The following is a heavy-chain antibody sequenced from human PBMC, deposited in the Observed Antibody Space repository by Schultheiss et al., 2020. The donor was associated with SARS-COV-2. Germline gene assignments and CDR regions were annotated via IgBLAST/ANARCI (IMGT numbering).Heavy chain of an antibody. CDR2: ISYDGSNK. J-gene: IGHJ4*02. CDR1: GFTFSSYG. D-gene: IGHD4-23*01. Sequence: GGSLRLSCAASGFTFSSYGMHWVRQAPGKGLEWVAVISYDGSNKYYADSVKGRFTISRDNSKNTLYLQMNSLRAEDTAVYYCARGYVRWYAYFDYWGQGTLVTVSS. CDR3: ARGYVRWYAYFDY. V-gene: IGHV3-30*03.